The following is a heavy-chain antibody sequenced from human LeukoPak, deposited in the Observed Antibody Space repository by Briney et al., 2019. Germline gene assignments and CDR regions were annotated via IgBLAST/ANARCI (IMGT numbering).Heavy chain of an antibody. Sequence: PSETLSLTCTVSGGSISSYYWSWIRQPPGKGLEWVSAISGSGGSTYYADSVKGRFTISRDNSKNTLYLQMNSLRAEDTAVYYCAGGQDYSNYYFDYWGQGTLVTVSS. V-gene: IGHV3-23*01. CDR1: GGSISSYY. D-gene: IGHD4-11*01. CDR3: AGGQDYSNYYFDY. CDR2: ISGSGGST. J-gene: IGHJ4*02.